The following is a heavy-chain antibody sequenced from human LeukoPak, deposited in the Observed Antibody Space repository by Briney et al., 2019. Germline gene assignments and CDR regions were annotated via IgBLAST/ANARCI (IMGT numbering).Heavy chain of an antibody. Sequence: GGSLRLSCAASGFTFSSYGMHWVRQAPGKGLEWVAVIWYDGSNKYYADSVKGRFTISRDDSKNTLYLQMNSLRAEDTAVYYCARDFTSSGWLDYWGQGTLVTVSS. CDR2: IWYDGSNK. D-gene: IGHD6-19*01. CDR3: ARDFTSSGWLDY. J-gene: IGHJ4*02. V-gene: IGHV3-33*01. CDR1: GFTFSSYG.